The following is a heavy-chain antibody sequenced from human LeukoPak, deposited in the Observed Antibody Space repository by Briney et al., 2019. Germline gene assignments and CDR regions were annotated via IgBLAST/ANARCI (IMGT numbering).Heavy chain of an antibody. V-gene: IGHV4-34*01. D-gene: IGHD3-10*01. CDR1: GGSFSGYY. CDR2: INHGGST. CDR3: ARNKGYYGSGTGIDP. Sequence: TSETLSLTCAVYGGSFSGYYWSWIRQPPGKGLEWIGEINHGGSTNYNPSLKSRVTISVDTSKNQFSLKLSSVTAADTAVYYCARNKGYYGSGTGIDPWGQGTLVTVSS. J-gene: IGHJ5*02.